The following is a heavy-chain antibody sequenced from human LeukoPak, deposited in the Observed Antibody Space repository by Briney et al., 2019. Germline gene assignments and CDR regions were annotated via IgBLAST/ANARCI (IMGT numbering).Heavy chain of an antibody. CDR3: ARVPNYDFWSGPYYYMDV. CDR2: INPNSGGT. J-gene: IGHJ6*03. D-gene: IGHD3-3*01. Sequence: ASVKVSCKXSGYTFTGYYMHWVRQAPGQGLEWMGWINPNSGGTNYAQKFQGRVTMTRDTSISTAYMELSRLRSDDTAVYYCARVPNYDFWSGPYYYMDVWGKGTTVTVSS. V-gene: IGHV1-2*02. CDR1: GYTFTGYY.